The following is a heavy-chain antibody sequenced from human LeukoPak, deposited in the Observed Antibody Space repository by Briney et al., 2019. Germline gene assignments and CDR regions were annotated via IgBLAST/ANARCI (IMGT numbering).Heavy chain of an antibody. CDR1: GYTFTSYG. J-gene: IGHJ5*02. CDR3: ARDPGYSSGWYGGRGNWFDP. V-gene: IGHV1-18*01. CDR2: ISAYNGNT. D-gene: IGHD6-19*01. Sequence: ASVKVSCKASGYTFTSYGISWVRQAPGQGLEWMGWISAYNGNTNYAQKLQGRVTMTTDTSKSTAYMELGSLRSDDTAVYYCARDPGYSSGWYGGRGNWFDPWGQGTLVTVSS.